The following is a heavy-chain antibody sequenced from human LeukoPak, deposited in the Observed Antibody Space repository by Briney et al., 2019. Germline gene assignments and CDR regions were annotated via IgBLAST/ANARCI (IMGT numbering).Heavy chain of an antibody. J-gene: IGHJ4*02. D-gene: IGHD5-18*01. CDR1: GFTFSNYA. Sequence: GGSLRLSCAASGFTFSNYAMSWVRQAPGKGLEWVSSITGSGGGTYYADSVKGRFTISRDNSKNTLYLQMNSLRAEDTAVYYCATTPSGYSYGYTYYLDYWGQGTLVTVSS. CDR2: ITGSGGGT. CDR3: ATTPSGYSYGYTYYLDY. V-gene: IGHV3-23*01.